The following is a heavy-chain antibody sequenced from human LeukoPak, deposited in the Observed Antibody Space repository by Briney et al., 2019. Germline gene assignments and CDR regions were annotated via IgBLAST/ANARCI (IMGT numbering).Heavy chain of an antibody. CDR3: ARDSGHGDYVPFDY. J-gene: IGHJ4*02. Sequence: VASVEVSCKASGGTFSSYAISWVRQAPGQGLEWMGGIIPIFGTANYAQKFQGRVTITADESTSTAYMELSSLRSEDTAVYYCARDSGHGDYVPFDYWGQGTLVTVSS. D-gene: IGHD4-17*01. V-gene: IGHV1-69*13. CDR2: IIPIFGTA. CDR1: GGTFSSYA.